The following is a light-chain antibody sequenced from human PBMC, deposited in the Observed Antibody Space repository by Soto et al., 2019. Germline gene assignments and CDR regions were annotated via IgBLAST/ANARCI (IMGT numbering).Light chain of an antibody. CDR2: EVF. Sequence: QSALTQPPSASGSPGQSVTISCTGSSTDVGGNNFVAWYRHRPGKAPQLIIYEVFKRPSGVPDRFSGSKSGNTASLTVSGVQADDEADYYCSSYAGHSNLIFGGGTKVTVL. V-gene: IGLV2-8*01. CDR1: STDVGGNNF. CDR3: SSYAGHSNLI. J-gene: IGLJ2*01.